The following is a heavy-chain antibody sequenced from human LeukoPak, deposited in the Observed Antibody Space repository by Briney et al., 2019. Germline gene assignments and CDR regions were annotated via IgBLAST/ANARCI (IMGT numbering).Heavy chain of an antibody. J-gene: IGHJ4*02. CDR2: VYYSGST. V-gene: IGHV4-39*01. CDR3: ARHYYGSSQIDY. CDR1: GGSISSSSYY. Sequence: SETLSLTCTVSGGSISSSSYYWSWIRQPPGKGLEWIGNVYYSGSTYYNPSLKSRITISVDTSKNQFSLKLSSVTAADTAVYYCARHYYGSSQIDYWGQGTLVTVSS. D-gene: IGHD3-10*01.